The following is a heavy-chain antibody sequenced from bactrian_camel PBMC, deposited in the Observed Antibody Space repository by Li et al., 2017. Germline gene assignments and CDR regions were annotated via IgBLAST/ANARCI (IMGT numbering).Heavy chain of an antibody. CDR2: IGSTGTT. V-gene: IGHV3S55*01. CDR3: AAGDRLNGRLSTGAYKY. J-gene: IGHJ4*01. D-gene: IGHD2*01. CDR1: GRTYEKYC. Sequence: VQLVESGGGSVQTGGSLRLSCTVTGRTYEKYCMGWFRQAPGKEREGVDTIGSTGTTIYAQSVEGRFIISQDNGKNTLYLQMNSLKPEDTAMYYCAAGDRLNGRLSTGAYKYWGQGTQVTVS.